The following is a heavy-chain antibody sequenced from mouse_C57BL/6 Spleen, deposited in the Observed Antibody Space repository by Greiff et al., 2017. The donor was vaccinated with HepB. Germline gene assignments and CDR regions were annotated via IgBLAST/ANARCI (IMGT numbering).Heavy chain of an antibody. Sequence: EVMLVESEGGLVQPGSSMKLSCTASGFTFSDYYMAWVRQVPEKGLEWVANINYDGSSSYYLDSLKSRFIISRDNAKNILYLQMSSLKSEDTATYYCAREGQLRRGYFDYWGQGTILTVSS. V-gene: IGHV5-16*01. CDR3: AREGQLRRGYFDY. CDR2: INYDGSSS. D-gene: IGHD3-2*02. CDR1: GFTFSDYY. J-gene: IGHJ2*01.